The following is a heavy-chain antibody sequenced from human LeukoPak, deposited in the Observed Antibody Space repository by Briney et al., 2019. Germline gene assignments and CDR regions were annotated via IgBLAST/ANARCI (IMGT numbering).Heavy chain of an antibody. CDR2: VYYSGST. V-gene: IGHV4-59*01. Sequence: PSETLSLTCTVSGGSISSYYWSWIRQPPGKGLEWIGYVYYSGSTNYNPSLKSRVTISVDTSKNQSSLKVSSVTAADTAVYYCARVGTLSYYYGMDVWGQGTTVTVSS. D-gene: IGHD7-27*01. CDR1: GGSISSYY. J-gene: IGHJ6*02. CDR3: ARVGTLSYYYGMDV.